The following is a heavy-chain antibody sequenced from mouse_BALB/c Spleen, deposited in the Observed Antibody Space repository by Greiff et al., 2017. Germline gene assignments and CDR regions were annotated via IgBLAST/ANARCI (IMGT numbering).Heavy chain of an antibody. Sequence: VLLVESGPGLVAPSQSLSITCTASGFSLTGYGVNWVRQPPGKGLEWLGMIWGDGSTDYNSALKARLSISKDNSNSHVFLKMNSLQTDDTARYYGAREYYWGQGTSVTVSS. CDR3: AREYY. J-gene: IGHJ4*01. V-gene: IGHV2-6-7*01. CDR2: IWGDGST. CDR1: GFSLTGYG.